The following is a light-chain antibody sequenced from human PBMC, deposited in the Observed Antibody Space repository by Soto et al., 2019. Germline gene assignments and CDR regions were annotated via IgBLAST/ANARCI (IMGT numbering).Light chain of an antibody. CDR3: QQRSNWPPLT. J-gene: IGKJ4*01. CDR1: QGISSY. CDR2: DAS. V-gene: IGKV3-11*01. Sequence: LTQSPSFLSASVGDRVTITCRASQGISSYLAWYQQKPGQAPRLLIYDASNRATGIPARFSGSGSGTDFTLTISSLEPEDFAVYYCQQRSNWPPLTFGGGTKVEIK.